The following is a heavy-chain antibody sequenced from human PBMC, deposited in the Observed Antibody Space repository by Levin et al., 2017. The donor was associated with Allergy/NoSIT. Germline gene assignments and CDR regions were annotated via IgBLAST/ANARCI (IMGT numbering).Heavy chain of an antibody. J-gene: IGHJ4*02. V-gene: IGHV3-74*01. CDR2: INIDGSTT. CDR3: ARDLRTPLVDNLFDY. D-gene: IGHD1-1*01. CDR1: GFNFRSYW. Sequence: GGSLRLSCAASGFNFRSYWMHWVRQAPGKGLEWVSRINIDGSTTTYADSVKGRFTISRDNAKNTLYLQMNSLRAEDTAVYYCARDLRTPLVDNLFDYWGQGTLVTVSS.